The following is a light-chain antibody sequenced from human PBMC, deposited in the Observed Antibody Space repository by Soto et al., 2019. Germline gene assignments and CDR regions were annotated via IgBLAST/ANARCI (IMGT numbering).Light chain of an antibody. J-gene: IGLJ2*01. CDR1: SSSIGAGYD. CDR2: GNF. Sequence: QSVVTQPHSVSGAPGQRVTISCAGGSSSIGAGYDVHWYQQLPGTAPKLLIYGNFNRPSGVPDRFSGSKSGTSASLAITGLQAGDEALYYCQSYDISLSGVVFGGGTKLTVL. CDR3: QSYDISLSGVV. V-gene: IGLV1-40*01.